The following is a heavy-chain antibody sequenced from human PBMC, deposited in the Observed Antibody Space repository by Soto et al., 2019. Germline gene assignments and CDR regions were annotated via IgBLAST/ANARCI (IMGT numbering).Heavy chain of an antibody. CDR3: ARAATGSYHSAY. CDR2: IAPHSGRT. D-gene: IGHD3-10*01. V-gene: IGHV1-18*04. CDR1: GDAFTGCG. J-gene: IGHJ4*02. Sequence: ASVKVSFKTSGDAFTGCGAKWERQAPGQGLEWMGWIAPHSGRTTYLPKFQGRVTISADASTNTAYMELRGLSSDDTGIYFCARAATGSYHSAYWGQGTVVTVSS.